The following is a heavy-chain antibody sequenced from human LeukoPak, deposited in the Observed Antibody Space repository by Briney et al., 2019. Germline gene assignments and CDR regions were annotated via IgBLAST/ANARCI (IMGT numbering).Heavy chain of an antibody. CDR1: GGSISSSSYY. D-gene: IGHD6-19*01. CDR2: IYYSGST. V-gene: IGHV4-39*07. Sequence: SETLSLTCTVSGGSISSSSYYWGWIRQPPGKGLEWIGSIYYSGSTYYNPSLKSRVTMSVDTSKNQFSLNLTSVTAADSAVYYCAREDGSGRPLDYWGQGTLVTVSS. J-gene: IGHJ4*02. CDR3: AREDGSGRPLDY.